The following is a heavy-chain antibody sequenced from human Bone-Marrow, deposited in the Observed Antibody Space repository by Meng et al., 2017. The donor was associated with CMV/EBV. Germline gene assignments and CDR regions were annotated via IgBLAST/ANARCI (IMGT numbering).Heavy chain of an antibody. CDR3: ARGVKFCRGGSCYPPQIDS. V-gene: IGHV1-2*02. CDR1: FPHYS. Sequence: FPHYSLHWAPQAPGRDLAWMGWITPNRGGTQFTPALQGRLTMTRDTSTSTAYMELSSLISDDTAVYYCARGVKFCRGGSCYPPQIDSWGQGTLVTVSS. CDR2: ITPNRGGT. D-gene: IGHD2-15*01. J-gene: IGHJ5*01.